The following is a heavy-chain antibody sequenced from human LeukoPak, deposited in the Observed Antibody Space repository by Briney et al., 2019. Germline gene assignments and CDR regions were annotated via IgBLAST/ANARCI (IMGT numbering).Heavy chain of an antibody. CDR1: GGSISSYY. Sequence: SETLSLTCTVSGGSISSYYWSWTRQPAGKGLEWIGRIYNSGSTNYNPSLKSRVTMSVDTSQNQFSLKLSSVTAADTAVYYCARDLDDYSNYWFDTWGQGTLVTVSS. J-gene: IGHJ5*02. CDR3: ARDLDDYSNYWFDT. D-gene: IGHD4-11*01. CDR2: IYNSGST. V-gene: IGHV4-4*07.